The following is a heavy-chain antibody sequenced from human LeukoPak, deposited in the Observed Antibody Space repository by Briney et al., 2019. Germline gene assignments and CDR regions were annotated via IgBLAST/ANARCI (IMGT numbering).Heavy chain of an antibody. CDR2: IYYSGST. CDR3: ARLRLGDYYDSSGHYHY. CDR1: GGSISSSSHY. D-gene: IGHD3-22*01. Sequence: NPSETLSLTCTVSGGSISSSSHYWGWIRQPPGKGLEWIGSIYYSGSTYYNPSLKSRVTISVHTSKQQFSLKLISVTPAHTAVYYCARLRLGDYYDSSGHYHYWGQGTLVTVSS. V-gene: IGHV4-39*01. J-gene: IGHJ4*02.